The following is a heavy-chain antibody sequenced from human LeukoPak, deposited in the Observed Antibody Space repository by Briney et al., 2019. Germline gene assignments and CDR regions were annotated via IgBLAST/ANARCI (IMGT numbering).Heavy chain of an antibody. J-gene: IGHJ3*02. Sequence: GGSLRLSCAASGFTFSNSWMSWVRQAPGKGLEWVGRIKSKTDGGTTDYAAPVKGRFTISRDDSKNTLYLQMNSLKTEDTAVYYCTTDSDDSSGPDAFDIWGQGTMVTVSS. CDR3: TTDSDDSSGPDAFDI. D-gene: IGHD3-22*01. CDR2: IKSKTDGGTT. V-gene: IGHV3-15*01. CDR1: GFTFSNSW.